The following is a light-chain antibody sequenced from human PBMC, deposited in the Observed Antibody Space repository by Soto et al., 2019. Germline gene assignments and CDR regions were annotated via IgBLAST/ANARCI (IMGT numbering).Light chain of an antibody. V-gene: IGKV1-33*01. J-gene: IGKJ4*01. CDR2: DAS. Sequence: DIRMPQSPSSLSAYVGDRVTITCQASQDISNYLNWYQQKPGKAHKLLIYDASNLETRVPSRFSGSGSGTDFTFTINSLQPEDIATYYCQHYDNLPRRTLGGGTKVDIK. CDR3: QHYDNLPRRT. CDR1: QDISNY.